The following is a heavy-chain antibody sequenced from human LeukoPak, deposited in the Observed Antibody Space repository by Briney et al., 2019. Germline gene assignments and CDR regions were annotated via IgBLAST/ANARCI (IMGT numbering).Heavy chain of an antibody. V-gene: IGHV3-23*01. CDR2: ISGSGGT. CDR3: AREDFRDHTTGFDS. D-gene: IGHD1-1*01. Sequence: GGSLRLSCAASGFTFSSYAVSWVRQAPGRGLEWVSAISGSGGTYYIPSVKGRFIVSRDNSRNTLYLQLNSLRAEDTAIYYCAREDFRDHTTGFDSWGQGTLVTVSS. J-gene: IGHJ5*01. CDR1: GFTFSSYA.